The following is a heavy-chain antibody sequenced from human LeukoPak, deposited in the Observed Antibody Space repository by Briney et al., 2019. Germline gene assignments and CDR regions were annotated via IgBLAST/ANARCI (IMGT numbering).Heavy chain of an antibody. CDR2: IYYSGST. D-gene: IGHD3-10*01. CDR3: ARHYYGSGSYYNAFDY. Sequence: SETLSLTCTVSGGSISSSSYYWGWIRQPPGKGLEWIGSIYYSGSTYYNPSLKSRVTISVDTSKNQFSLKLSSVTAADTAVYYCARHYYGSGSYYNAFDYWGPGTLVTVSS. J-gene: IGHJ4*02. CDR1: GGSISSSSYY. V-gene: IGHV4-39*01.